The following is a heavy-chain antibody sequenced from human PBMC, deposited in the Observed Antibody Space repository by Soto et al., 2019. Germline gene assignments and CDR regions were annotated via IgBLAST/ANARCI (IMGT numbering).Heavy chain of an antibody. V-gene: IGHV3-23*01. CDR1: GFTFSNFA. CDR3: AKDTSSSQYYMDV. J-gene: IGHJ6*03. D-gene: IGHD2-2*01. Sequence: EVQVLESGGGSVQPGGSLRLSCAASGFTFSNFAMSWVRHAPGKGLEWVSEITGSTGTTYYADSVKGRFIISRDNSKNTVHLQMNSLRAEDTAVYYCAKDTSSSQYYMDVWGKGTTVTVSS. CDR2: ITGSTGTT.